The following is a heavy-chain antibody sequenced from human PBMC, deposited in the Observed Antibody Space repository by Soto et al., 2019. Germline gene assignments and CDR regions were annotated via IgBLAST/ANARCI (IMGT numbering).Heavy chain of an antibody. CDR2: IYYSGST. CDR3: ARDLGVVAASYYYYGMDV. CDR1: GGSISSYY. J-gene: IGHJ6*02. Sequence: SETLSLTCTVSGGSISSYYWSWIRQPPGKGLEWIGYIYYSGSTNYNPSLKSRVTISVDTSKNQFSLKLSSVTAAGTAVYYCARDLGVVAASYYYYGMDVWGQGTTVTVSS. V-gene: IGHV4-59*01. D-gene: IGHD2-15*01.